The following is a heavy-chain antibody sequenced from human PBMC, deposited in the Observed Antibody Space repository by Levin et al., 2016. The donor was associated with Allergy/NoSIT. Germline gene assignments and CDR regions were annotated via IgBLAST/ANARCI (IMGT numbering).Heavy chain of an antibody. CDR1: GFTFNVHA. CDR2: ISSDATNK. J-gene: IGHJ4*01. V-gene: IGHV3-30*04. D-gene: IGHD6-19*01. CDR3: ARSMRRFTTGWAVDY. Sequence: GESLKISCVASGFTFNVHAMHWVRQPPGKGLEWLGVISSDATNKFYADSVQGRFTISRDNSKNTLYVDMNSLTTEDTALYYCARSMRRFTTGWAVDYWGHGTPVTVSS.